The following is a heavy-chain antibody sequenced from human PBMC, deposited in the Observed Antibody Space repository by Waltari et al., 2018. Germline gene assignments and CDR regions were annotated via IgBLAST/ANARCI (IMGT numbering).Heavy chain of an antibody. V-gene: IGHV5-51*03. CDR1: GDTFSNYW. J-gene: IGHJ3*02. CDR2: IYVGDSET. CDR3: ARREHDYDYVGGSYRRVIDTFDI. D-gene: IGHD3-16*02. Sequence: EVRLVQSGAEVTKPGESLKIACKGSGDTFSNYWIGWVRQLPGQGLAGMGIIYVGDSETRYSPSFRGQVTMSADKSITTAYLQWSSLKASDTAMYYCARREHDYDYVGGSYRRVIDTFDIWGQGTRVTVSS.